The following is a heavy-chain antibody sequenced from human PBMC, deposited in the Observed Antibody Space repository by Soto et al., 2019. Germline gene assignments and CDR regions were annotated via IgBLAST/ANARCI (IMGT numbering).Heavy chain of an antibody. CDR2: IKSNTDGGTA. V-gene: IGHV3-15*01. D-gene: IGHD2-2*01. CDR1: GITFNDAW. J-gene: IGHJ4*02. Sequence: PGGSLRLSCAASGITFNDAWMNWVRQAPGRGLEWVGRIKSNTDGGTADYAAPVKGRFNISRDDSKNTLFLQMIGLKTEDTAVYYCASLAYCSTRSCYWRIFWGQGTLVTVSS. CDR3: ASLAYCSTRSCYWRIF.